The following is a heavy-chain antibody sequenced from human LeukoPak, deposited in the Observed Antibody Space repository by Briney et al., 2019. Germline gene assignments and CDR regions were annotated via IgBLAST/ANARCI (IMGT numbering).Heavy chain of an antibody. CDR2: ISGSGGST. V-gene: IGHV3-23*01. D-gene: IGHD3-22*01. Sequence: GGSLRLSCAASGFTFSSYAMNWVRQAPGKGLEWVSAISGSGGSTYYADSVKGRFAISRDNSKNTLYLQMNSLRAEDTAVYYCAKEGLNYYDSSGYYDYWGQGTLVTVSS. J-gene: IGHJ4*02. CDR3: AKEGLNYYDSSGYYDY. CDR1: GFTFSSYA.